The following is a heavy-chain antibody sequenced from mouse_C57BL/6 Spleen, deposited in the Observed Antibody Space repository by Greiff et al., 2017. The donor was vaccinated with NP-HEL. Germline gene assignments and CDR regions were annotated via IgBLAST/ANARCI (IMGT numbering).Heavy chain of an antibody. CDR3: AKIYDGYYWYFDV. CDR2: SSSGSSTI. V-gene: IGHV5-17*01. D-gene: IGHD2-3*01. CDR1: GFTFSDYG. Sequence: VHLVESGGGLVKPGGSLKLSCAASGFTFSDYGMHWVRQAPEKGLEWVAYSSSGSSTIYYADTVKGRFTISRDNAKNTLFLQMTSLRSEDTAMYYCAKIYDGYYWYFDVWGTGTTVTVSS. J-gene: IGHJ1*03.